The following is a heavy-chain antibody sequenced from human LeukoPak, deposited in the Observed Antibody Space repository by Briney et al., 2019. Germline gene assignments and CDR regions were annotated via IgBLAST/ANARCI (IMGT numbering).Heavy chain of an antibody. CDR1: GFSFSNYW. V-gene: IGHV3-74*01. J-gene: IGHJ4*02. D-gene: IGHD6-13*01. CDR2: INSDGSST. CDR3: AKDGSSMASW. Sequence: GGSLRLSCAASGFSFSNYWMHWVRQAPGKGLVWVSRINSDGSSTTYADSVKGRFTISRDNSKNTLYLQMNSLRAEDTAVYYCAKDGSSMASWWGQGTLVTVSS.